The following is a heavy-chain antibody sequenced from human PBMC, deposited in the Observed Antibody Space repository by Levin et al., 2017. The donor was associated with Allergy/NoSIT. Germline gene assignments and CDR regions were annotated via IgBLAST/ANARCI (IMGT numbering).Heavy chain of an antibody. V-gene: IGHV3-11*01. CDR3: ARDVGSWYFDL. D-gene: IGHD2-15*01. J-gene: IGHJ2*01. CDR2: ISYSGSNT. Sequence: KAGGSLRLSCAASGFTFSDYFMTWIRQAPGKGLEWVSYISYSGSNTYYADSVKGRFTISRDNGEKSLYLQMDSLRAEDTAVYYCARDVGSWYFDLWGRGTLVSVSS. CDR1: GFTFSDYF.